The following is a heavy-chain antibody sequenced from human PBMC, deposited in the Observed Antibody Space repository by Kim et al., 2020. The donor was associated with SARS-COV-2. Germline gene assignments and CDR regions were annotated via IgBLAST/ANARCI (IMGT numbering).Heavy chain of an antibody. CDR1: GYSFTSYW. V-gene: IGHV5-10-1*01. D-gene: IGHD6-13*01. CDR3: ARHEYYSSSWLGGSALNYYYGMDV. J-gene: IGHJ6*02. Sequence: GESLKISCKGSGYSFTSYWISWVRQMPGKGLEWMGRIDPSDSYTNYSPSFQGHVTISADKSISTAYLQWSSLKASDTAMYYCARHEYYSSSWLGGSALNYYYGMDVWGQGTTVTVSS. CDR2: IDPSDSYT.